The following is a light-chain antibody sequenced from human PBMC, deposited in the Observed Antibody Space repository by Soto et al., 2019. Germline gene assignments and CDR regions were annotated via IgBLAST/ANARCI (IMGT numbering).Light chain of an antibody. CDR3: QHYNSYSEA. Sequence: IQMTQSPSTLSGSVGDRVTITCRASQTISSWLAWYQQKPGKAPKLLNYKASTLKSGVPSRFSGSRSGTEFPLTISSLQPDDFATYYCQHYNSYSEAFGQGTKVDI. CDR1: QTISSW. CDR2: KAS. J-gene: IGKJ1*01. V-gene: IGKV1-5*03.